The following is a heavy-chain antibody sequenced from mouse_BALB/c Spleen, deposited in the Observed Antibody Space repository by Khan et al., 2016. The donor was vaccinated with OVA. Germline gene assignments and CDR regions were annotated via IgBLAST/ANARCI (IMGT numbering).Heavy chain of an antibody. D-gene: IGHD2-2*01. CDR1: GYSFTTYY. J-gene: IGHJ3*01. Sequence: EVQLQQSGPEVMKPGASVKISCKASGYSFTTYYIHWVKQSHGKSLEWIGYVDPFNGATTYNQKFKGKATLTVDRSSSTGYMHRSSLTSEDSAVYYCTRHGYVAWFAYWGQGTLVTVSA. CDR3: TRHGYVAWFAY. V-gene: IGHV1S135*01. CDR2: VDPFNGAT.